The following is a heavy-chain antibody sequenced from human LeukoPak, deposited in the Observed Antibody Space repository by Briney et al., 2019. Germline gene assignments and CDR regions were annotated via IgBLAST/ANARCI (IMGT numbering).Heavy chain of an antibody. CDR2: ISAYNDNT. D-gene: IGHD5/OR15-5a*01. CDR3: ARDWVSLRGYYYGMDV. CDR1: GYTFTIYG. Sequence: ASVTVSFKSSGYTFTIYGISWVRQAPGQGLEWMGWISAYNDNTNYTQKLQGRVTITTDTSTSTAYMELRSLRSDDTAVYYCARDWVSLRGYYYGMDVWGQGTTVTVSS. J-gene: IGHJ6*02. V-gene: IGHV1-18*01.